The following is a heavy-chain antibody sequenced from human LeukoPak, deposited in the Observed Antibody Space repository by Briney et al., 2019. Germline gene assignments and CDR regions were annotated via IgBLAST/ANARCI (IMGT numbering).Heavy chain of an antibody. J-gene: IGHJ2*01. CDR1: GFTFSRYY. CDR3: VRWIASGSGIYWYFDV. CDR2: IKQDGSEK. V-gene: IGHV3-7*01. D-gene: IGHD1-26*01. Sequence: ETGGSLRLSCAASGFTFSRYYMTWVRQAPGKGLEWVANIKQDGSEKFYVDSVKGRFTISRDNAKNSLFLQMNSLRAEDTAVYYCVRWIASGSGIYWYFDVWGRGTLVTVSS.